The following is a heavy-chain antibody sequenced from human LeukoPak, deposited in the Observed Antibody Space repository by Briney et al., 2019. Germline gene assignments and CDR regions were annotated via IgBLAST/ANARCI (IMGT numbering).Heavy chain of an antibody. CDR1: GFTFSSYW. CDR3: ARDLGIGWLQYDAFDI. J-gene: IGHJ3*02. V-gene: IGHV3-7*01. CDR2: IKQDGSEK. D-gene: IGHD5-24*01. Sequence: GGSLRLSCAASGFTFSSYWMSWVRQAPGKGLEWVANIKQDGSEKYYVDSVKGRFTISRDNAKNSLYLQMNSLRAEDTAVYYCARDLGIGWLQYDAFDIWGQGTMVTISS.